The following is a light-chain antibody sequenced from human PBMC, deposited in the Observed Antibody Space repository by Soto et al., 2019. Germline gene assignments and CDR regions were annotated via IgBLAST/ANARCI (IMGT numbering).Light chain of an antibody. J-gene: IGKJ2*01. V-gene: IGKV1-5*01. CDR2: DAS. CDR1: QSITRW. Sequence: DIQMTQSPSTLSASVGDRVTITCRASQSITRWLVWYQQKPGEAPKLLIYDASSLESGVPSRFSGSGSGTEFTLTISSLQPDDFATYYCQQSFSTPYTFGQGTKLEIK. CDR3: QQSFSTPYT.